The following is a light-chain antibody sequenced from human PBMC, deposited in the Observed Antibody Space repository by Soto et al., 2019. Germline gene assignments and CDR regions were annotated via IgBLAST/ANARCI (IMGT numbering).Light chain of an antibody. CDR2: GAS. J-gene: IGKJ1*01. CDR3: QHFGSSPPWT. V-gene: IGKV3-20*01. Sequence: DIVLTQSPGTLSMSPGDRATLTCRASQSVSSTYLAWYQQKPGQAPRLLIYGASSRATGIPDRFSGSGSGTDFTLTISRLEPEDFAVYYCQHFGSSPPWTFGQGAKVDIK. CDR1: QSVSSTY.